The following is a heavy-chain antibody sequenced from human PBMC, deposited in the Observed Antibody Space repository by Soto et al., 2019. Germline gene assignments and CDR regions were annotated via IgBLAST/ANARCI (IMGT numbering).Heavy chain of an antibody. D-gene: IGHD6-6*01. CDR1: GGSISSGGYY. J-gene: IGHJ6*02. CDR2: IYYSGST. Sequence: QVQLQESGPGLVKPSQTLSLTCTVSGGSISSGGYYWSWIRQHPGKGLEWIGYIYYSGSTYYNPSLKSRVTISVDTSKNQFSLKLSSVTAADTAVYYCATLYESSSEKKTYGMDVWGQGTTVTVSS. CDR3: ATLYESSSEKKTYGMDV. V-gene: IGHV4-31*03.